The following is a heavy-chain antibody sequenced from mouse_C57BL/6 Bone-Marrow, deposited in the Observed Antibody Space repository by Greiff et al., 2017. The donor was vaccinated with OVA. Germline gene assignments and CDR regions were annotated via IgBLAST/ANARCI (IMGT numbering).Heavy chain of an antibody. Sequence: QVQLQQPGAELVMPGASVKLSCKASGYTFTSYWMHWVKQRPGQGLEWIGEIDPSDSYTNYNQKFKGKSTLTVEKSSSTAYMQLSSLTSEDSAVYYCAREGGDYFDYWGQGTTLTVSS. CDR1: GYTFTSYW. CDR3: AREGGDYFDY. V-gene: IGHV1-69*01. J-gene: IGHJ2*01. CDR2: IDPSDSYT.